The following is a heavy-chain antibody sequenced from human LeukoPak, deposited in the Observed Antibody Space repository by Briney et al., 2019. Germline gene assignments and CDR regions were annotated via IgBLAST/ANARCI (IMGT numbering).Heavy chain of an antibody. D-gene: IGHD1-14*01. CDR1: GFTFSNAW. CDR3: TTEGTRTADYYFDY. V-gene: IGHV3-15*01. J-gene: IGHJ4*02. Sequence: PGGSLRLSCAASGFTFSNAWMRWVRQAPGKGLEWVGRIKSKTDGGTTDYAAPVKGRFAISRDDSKNTLYLQMNSLKTEDTAVYYCTTEGTRTADYYFDYWGQGTLVTVSS. CDR2: IKSKTDGGTT.